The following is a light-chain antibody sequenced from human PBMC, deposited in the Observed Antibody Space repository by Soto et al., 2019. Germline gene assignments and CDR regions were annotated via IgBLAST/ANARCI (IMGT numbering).Light chain of an antibody. V-gene: IGKV3-20*01. Sequence: EIVLTQSPGTLSLSPGERATLSCRASQSVSSSYLAWYQQKPGQAPRLLISGASSRATGIPDRVSGSGSGTDFTLTLSRLEPEDFAVYYCQQYGSSSWTFGQGTKVEIK. J-gene: IGKJ1*01. CDR3: QQYGSSSWT. CDR2: GAS. CDR1: QSVSSSY.